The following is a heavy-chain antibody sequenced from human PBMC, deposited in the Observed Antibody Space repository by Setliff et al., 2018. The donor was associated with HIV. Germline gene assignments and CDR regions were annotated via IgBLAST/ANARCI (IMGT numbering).Heavy chain of an antibody. J-gene: IGHJ4*02. Sequence: GGSLRLSCAASGFSFSDSHMTWIRQAPGKGLEWVSYISTTSSNTHYADSVKGRFTISRENPKNSLYLQMNSLTAEDTAVYYCARDPQRGDGYSFDYWGQGTLVTVSS. CDR3: ARDPQRGDGYSFDY. CDR2: ISTTSSNT. D-gene: IGHD2-21*01. V-gene: IGHV3-11*05. CDR1: GFSFSDSH.